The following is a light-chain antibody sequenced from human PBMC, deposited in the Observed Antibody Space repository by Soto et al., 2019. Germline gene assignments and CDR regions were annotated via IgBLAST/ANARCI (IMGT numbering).Light chain of an antibody. CDR3: TSWTTSTTMI. CDR1: SSDVGAYNY. Sequence: QSALTQPPSASGSPGQSVTISCTGTSSDVGAYNYVSWYQQHPGKAPKLMIYEVSKRPSGVPDRFSGSKSGNTASLTVSGLQAEDEADYYCTSWTTSTTMIFGGGTKVTVL. J-gene: IGLJ2*01. CDR2: EVS. V-gene: IGLV2-8*01.